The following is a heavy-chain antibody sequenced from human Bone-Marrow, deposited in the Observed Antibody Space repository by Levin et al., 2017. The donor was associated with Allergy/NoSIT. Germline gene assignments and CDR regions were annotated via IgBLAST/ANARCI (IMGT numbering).Heavy chain of an antibody. CDR3: VKEDGSWWGVHGPDVFDI. V-gene: IGHV1-8*01. CDR2: INPNSGNT. Sequence: ASVKVSCKTSGYTFTSHDINWVRQATGQGLEWMGWINPNSGNTGYAQKFQGRVTMTRDTSITTAYMELSSLRSEDTAVYYCVKEDGSWWGVHGPDVFDIWGKGTMVTVSS. D-gene: IGHD5-24*01. J-gene: IGHJ3*02. CDR1: GYTFTSHD.